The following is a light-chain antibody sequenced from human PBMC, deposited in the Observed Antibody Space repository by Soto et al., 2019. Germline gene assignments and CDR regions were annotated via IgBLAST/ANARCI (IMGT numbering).Light chain of an antibody. V-gene: IGKV3-20*01. CDR1: QSVSNDF. J-gene: IGKJ1*01. CDR2: GAS. CDR3: QQYFKSPWT. Sequence: EIVLTQSPGILSLSPGERATLSCRASQSVSNDFLAWYQQKPGQAPRLLIYGASTRATGIPARFSGSGSGTDFALTISRLEPEDFAVYYCQQYFKSPWTFGQGTKVDI.